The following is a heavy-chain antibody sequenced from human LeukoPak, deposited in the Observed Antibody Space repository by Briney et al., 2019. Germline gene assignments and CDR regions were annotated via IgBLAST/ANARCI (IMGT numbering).Heavy chain of an antibody. CDR2: INHSGST. J-gene: IGHJ4*02. V-gene: IGHV4-34*01. D-gene: IGHD3-22*01. CDR1: GGSFSGYY. Sequence: SETLSLTCAVYGGSFSGYYWSWIRQPPGKGLEWIGEINHSGSTNYNPSLKSRVTISVDTSKNQFSLKLSSVTAADTAVYYCARRAGDYSHPYDYWGQGTLVTVSS. CDR3: ARRAGDYSHPYDY.